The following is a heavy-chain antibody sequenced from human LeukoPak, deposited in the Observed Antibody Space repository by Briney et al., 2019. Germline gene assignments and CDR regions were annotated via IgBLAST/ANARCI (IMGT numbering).Heavy chain of an antibody. J-gene: IGHJ4*02. D-gene: IGHD6-13*01. V-gene: IGHV3-66*01. Sequence: GGSLRLSCATSGFTVSDNYMSWVRQAPGKGLEWVSVIYSGGSTFYADSVKGRFTISRDSSKNTVYLQMNSLRGEDTAVYYCARDLFAAAGTFDYWGQGTLVTVSS. CDR2: IYSGGST. CDR3: ARDLFAAAGTFDY. CDR1: GFTVSDNY.